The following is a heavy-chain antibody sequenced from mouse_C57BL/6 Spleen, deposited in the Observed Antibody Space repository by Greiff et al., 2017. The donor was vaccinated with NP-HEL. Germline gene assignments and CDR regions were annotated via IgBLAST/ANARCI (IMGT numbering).Heavy chain of an antibody. Sequence: QVQLQQSGPGLVQPSQSLSITCTVSGFSLTSYGVHWVRQSPGKGLEWLGVIWSGGSTDYNAAVISRLSISKDNSKSQVFFKMNSLQADDTAIYYCARTGWEEADYYAMDYWGQGTSVTVSS. V-gene: IGHV2-2*01. D-gene: IGHD3-1*01. CDR3: ARTGWEEADYYAMDY. J-gene: IGHJ4*01. CDR2: IWSGGST. CDR1: GFSLTSYG.